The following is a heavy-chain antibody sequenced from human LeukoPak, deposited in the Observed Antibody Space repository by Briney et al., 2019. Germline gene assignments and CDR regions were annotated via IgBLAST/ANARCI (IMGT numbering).Heavy chain of an antibody. CDR1: GGSISSYY. V-gene: IGHV4-59*08. D-gene: IGHD3-10*01. CDR2: IYYSGST. CDR3: ARHPSPPGSGSYTWFDP. J-gene: IGHJ5*02. Sequence: PSETLSLTCTVSGGSISSYYWSWIRQPPGKGLEWIGYIYYSGSTNYNPSLKSRVTISVDTSKNQFSLKLSSVTAADTAVYYCARHPSPPGSGSYTWFDPWGQGTLVTVSS.